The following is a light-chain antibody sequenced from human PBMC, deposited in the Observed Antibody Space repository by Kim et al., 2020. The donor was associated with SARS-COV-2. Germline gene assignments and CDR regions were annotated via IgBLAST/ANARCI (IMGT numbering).Light chain of an antibody. CDR1: SGHSSYA. Sequence: QPVLTQPPSASASLGASVKLTCTLSSGHSSYAIAWHQQQPEKGPRYLMKLNSDGSHTKGDGIPDRFSGSSSGSERYLTISSLQSEDEADYYCQTWGTGINWVFGGGTKVTVL. CDR3: QTWGTGINWV. J-gene: IGLJ3*02. V-gene: IGLV4-69*01. CDR2: LNSDGSH.